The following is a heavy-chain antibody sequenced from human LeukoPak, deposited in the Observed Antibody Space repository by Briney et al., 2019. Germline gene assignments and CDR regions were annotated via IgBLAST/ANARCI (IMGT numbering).Heavy chain of an antibody. J-gene: IGHJ4*02. CDR2: INSKDDK. D-gene: IGHD5-24*01. CDR1: GFSLSTSGVG. V-gene: IGHV2-5*01. Sequence: SGPTLVNPTQTLTLTCTFSGFSLSTSGVGAVWIRQPPGKGLEWLALINSKDDKRYRPSLKSRLTITKDTSKNQVILTMTNMYPVDTATYYCAHRRSGMGSIFFDSWGQGAPVSVSS. CDR3: AHRRSGMGSIFFDS.